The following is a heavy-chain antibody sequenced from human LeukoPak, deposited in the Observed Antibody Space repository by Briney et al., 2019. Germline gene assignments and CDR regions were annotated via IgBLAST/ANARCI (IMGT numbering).Heavy chain of an antibody. CDR2: IYYSGST. D-gene: IGHD6-13*01. CDR3: ARLPLIAAAADWFDP. Sequence: PSETLSLTCTVSGGSISSSSYYWGWIRQPPGKGLEWIGSIYYSGSTYYNPSPKSRVTISVDTSKNQFSLKLSSVTAADTAVYYCARLPLIAAAADWFDPWGQGTLVTVSS. J-gene: IGHJ5*02. CDR1: GGSISSSSYY. V-gene: IGHV4-39*01.